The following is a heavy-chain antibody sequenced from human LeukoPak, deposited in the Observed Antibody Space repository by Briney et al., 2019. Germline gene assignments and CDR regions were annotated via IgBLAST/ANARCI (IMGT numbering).Heavy chain of an antibody. CDR3: ARAGGRSWCDP. Sequence: GASVKVSCKPSGYTFTDYFMYWVRQAPGQGLEWMGWINPNSGGTNYAQKFQGRVTMTTDTSMSTASMELSRLTSDDPAVYYCARAGGRSWCDPWGQGTLVTVSS. CDR2: INPNSGGT. V-gene: IGHV1-2*02. J-gene: IGHJ5*02. CDR1: GYTFTDYF.